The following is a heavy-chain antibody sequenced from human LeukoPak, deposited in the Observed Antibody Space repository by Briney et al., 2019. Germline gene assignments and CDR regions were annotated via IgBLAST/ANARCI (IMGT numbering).Heavy chain of an antibody. CDR1: GGSISSYY. CDR3: ARGGYGSGWYGFDY. D-gene: IGHD6-19*01. Sequence: SETLSLTCTVSGGSISSYYWSWIRQPPGKGLEWIGYIYYSGSSNYNPSLKSRVTISVDTSKNQFSLELNSVTAADTAVYYCARGGYGSGWYGFDYWGQGTLVTVSS. J-gene: IGHJ4*02. V-gene: IGHV4-59*01. CDR2: IYYSGSS.